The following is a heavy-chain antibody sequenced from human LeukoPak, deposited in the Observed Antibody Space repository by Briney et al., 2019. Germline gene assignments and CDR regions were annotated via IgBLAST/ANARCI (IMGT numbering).Heavy chain of an antibody. J-gene: IGHJ4*02. CDR1: GFSLSGYG. D-gene: IGHD6-6*01. CDR3: ARVRAAHYYDY. V-gene: IGHV3-30-3*01. Sequence: PGRSLRLSCAASGFSLSGYGMHWVRQAPGKELEWVAVISYDGSKKYYADSVKGRFTISRDNPKNTQYLEMNSLKAEDTAVYYCARVRAAHYYDYWGQGTLVTVSS. CDR2: ISYDGSKK.